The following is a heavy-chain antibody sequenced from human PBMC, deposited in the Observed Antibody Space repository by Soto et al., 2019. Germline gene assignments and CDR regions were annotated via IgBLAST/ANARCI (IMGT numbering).Heavy chain of an antibody. V-gene: IGHV3-64D*06. Sequence: GGSLRLSCLASRFTFSTYAMHWVCQAPGKGLEYVSTISSNGGSTYYADSVKGRFTISRDNSKNTLYLQMSSLRAEDTAVYYCVKYYFDSSGYYGLNAFDIWGQGTMVTVSS. D-gene: IGHD3-22*01. J-gene: IGHJ3*02. CDR2: ISSNGGST. CDR3: VKYYFDSSGYYGLNAFDI. CDR1: RFTFSTYA.